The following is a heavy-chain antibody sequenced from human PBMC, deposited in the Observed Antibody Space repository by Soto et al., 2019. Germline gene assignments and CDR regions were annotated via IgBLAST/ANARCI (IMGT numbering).Heavy chain of an antibody. CDR2: IYYSGST. Sequence: SETLSLTCTVSGGSISSGGYYWSWIRQHPGKGLEWIGYIYYSGSTYYNPSLKSRVTISVDTSKNQFSLKLSSVTAADTAVYYCARDRHTATYYYYGMDVWGQGTTVTVS. CDR3: ARDRHTATYYYYGMDV. CDR1: GGSISSGGYY. J-gene: IGHJ6*02. D-gene: IGHD5-18*01. V-gene: IGHV4-31*03.